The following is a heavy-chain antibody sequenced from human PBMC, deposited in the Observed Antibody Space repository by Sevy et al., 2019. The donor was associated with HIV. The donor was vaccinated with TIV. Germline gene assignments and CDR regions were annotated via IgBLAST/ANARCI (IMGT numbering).Heavy chain of an antibody. CDR3: AGENAWGRGYS. J-gene: IGHJ4*02. CDR2: IYYNGHI. CDR1: GGSITSLY. D-gene: IGHD1-26*01. V-gene: IGHV4-59*08. Sequence: SETLSLTCTVSGGSITSLYWNWIRQPPGKGREWIANIYYNGHINYNPSLQSRVTLSLDTSKNQFSLRLSSVTAADTAMYYCAGENAWGRGYSWGQGTLVTVSS.